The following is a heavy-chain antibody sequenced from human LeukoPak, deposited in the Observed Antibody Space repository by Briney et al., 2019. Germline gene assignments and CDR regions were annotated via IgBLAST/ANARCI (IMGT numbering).Heavy chain of an antibody. Sequence: PGGSLRLSCAASGFTFSSYAMNWVRQAPGKGLEWVSSISGSGGSTYYADSVKGRFTISRDNSKNTLYLQMNSLRAADTAVYYCAKGREYYFDTSGFFLSPIDFWGQGTLVTVSS. D-gene: IGHD3-22*01. CDR2: ISGSGGST. CDR1: GFTFSSYA. V-gene: IGHV3-23*01. CDR3: AKGREYYFDTSGFFLSPIDF. J-gene: IGHJ4*02.